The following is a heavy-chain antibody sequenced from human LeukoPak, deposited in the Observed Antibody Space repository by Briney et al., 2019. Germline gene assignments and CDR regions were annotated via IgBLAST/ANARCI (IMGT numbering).Heavy chain of an antibody. CDR3: VSHSDPLTSFSFDY. D-gene: IGHD3-9*01. Sequence: PGGSLRLSCAASGFIVSTNYMSWVRQAAGKGLEWVSIIYDNGYTFYADSVKGRFTISRDNSKNTLSLQMNSLRVEDTAVYYCVSHSDPLTSFSFDYWGQGALVTVSS. CDR1: GFIVSTNY. CDR2: IYDNGYT. J-gene: IGHJ4*02. V-gene: IGHV3-53*01.